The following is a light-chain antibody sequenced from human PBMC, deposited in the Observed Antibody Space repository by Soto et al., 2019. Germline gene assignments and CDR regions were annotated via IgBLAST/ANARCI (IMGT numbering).Light chain of an antibody. CDR2: DAS. V-gene: IGKV3-11*01. CDR3: QQRSNWPPYT. Sequence: EIVLTQSPATLSLSPGERATLSCRASQSVSSYLAWYQQKPGQAPRLLIYDASNRATGIPARFSGSGSGTDFTLTIISLEPEDFAVYYSQQRSNWPPYTFGQRTKLEIK. CDR1: QSVSSY. J-gene: IGKJ2*01.